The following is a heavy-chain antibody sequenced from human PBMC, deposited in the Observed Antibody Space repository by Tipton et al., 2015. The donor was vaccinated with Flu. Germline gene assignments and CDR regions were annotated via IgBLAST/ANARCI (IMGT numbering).Heavy chain of an antibody. Sequence: GLVKPSETLSLTCTFSGGSISGTRYTWDWIRQPPGKGLEWIGGVYSSGSTSYNPSRRSRAAISVEFNNQFSLRLDSVTAADTALYYYAAYLHWDRGTLVAVSS. V-gene: IGHV4-39*07. D-gene: IGHD3-16*01. J-gene: IGHJ2*01. CDR1: GGSISGTRYT. CDR2: VYSSGST. CDR3: AAYLH.